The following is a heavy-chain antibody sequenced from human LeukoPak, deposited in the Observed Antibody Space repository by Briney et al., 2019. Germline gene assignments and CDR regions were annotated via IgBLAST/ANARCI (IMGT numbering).Heavy chain of an antibody. Sequence: GASVKVSCKTSGYTFATYSINWVRQAPGQGLEWMGWISGYSGSTNYAQKLQGRVTMTTDTSTSTAYMELRSLRSDDTAVYYCAQVDTASGYWGQGTLVTVSS. CDR2: ISGYSGST. CDR1: GYTFATYS. CDR3: AQVDTASGY. J-gene: IGHJ4*02. V-gene: IGHV1-18*01. D-gene: IGHD5-18*01.